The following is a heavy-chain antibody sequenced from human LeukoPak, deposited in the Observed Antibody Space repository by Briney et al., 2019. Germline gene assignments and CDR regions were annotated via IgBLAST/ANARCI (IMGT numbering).Heavy chain of an antibody. D-gene: IGHD1-20*01. J-gene: IGHJ4*02. CDR2: IYYSGSA. V-gene: IGHV4-59*01. Sequence: SETLSLTCTVSGGSISSYYWSWIRQPPGKGLEWIGYIYYSGSANYNPSLKSRVTISVDTSKNQFSLKLSSVTAADTAVYYCARVHLITGTPGYWGQGTLVTVSS. CDR1: GGSISSYY. CDR3: ARVHLITGTPGY.